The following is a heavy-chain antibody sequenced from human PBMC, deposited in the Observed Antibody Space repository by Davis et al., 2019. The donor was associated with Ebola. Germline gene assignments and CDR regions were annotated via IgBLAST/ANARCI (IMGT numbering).Heavy chain of an antibody. CDR2: MNPNSGNT. CDR1: GYTFITYD. CDR3: AREAVYGGGPDY. V-gene: IGHV1-8*01. J-gene: IGHJ4*02. Sequence: ASVKVSCKASGYTFITYDINWVRQATGQGLEWMGWMNPNSGNTGYAQKFQGRVTMTRNTSISTAYMELSSLRSEDTAVYYCAREAVYGGGPDYWGQGTLVTVSS. D-gene: IGHD4-23*01.